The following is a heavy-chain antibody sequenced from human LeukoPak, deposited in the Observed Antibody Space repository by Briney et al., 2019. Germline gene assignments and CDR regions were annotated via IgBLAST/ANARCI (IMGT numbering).Heavy chain of an antibody. CDR1: GFTFSSYA. D-gene: IGHD3-9*01. V-gene: IGHV3-23*01. J-gene: IGHJ4*02. CDR3: AKDSRPYYDILTGYYSY. Sequence: GGSLRLSCAASGFTFSSYAMSWVRQAPGKGLEWVSAISGSGGSTYYADSVKGRFTISRDNSKNTLYLQMNSLRAKDTAIYYCAKDSRPYYDILTGYYSYWGQGTLVTVSS. CDR2: ISGSGGST.